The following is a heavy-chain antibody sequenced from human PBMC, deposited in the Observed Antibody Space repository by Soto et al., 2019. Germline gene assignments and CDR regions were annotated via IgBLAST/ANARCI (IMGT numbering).Heavy chain of an antibody. V-gene: IGHV3-33*01. CDR1: GFTLSSYA. CDR2: IWYDGSNK. Sequence: QVQLVESGGGVVQPGRSLRLSCTASGFTLSSYAMHWVRKAPGKGLAWVAVIWYDGSNKYYPDSVKGLFTNSRNTTNNTIYLQMNSPSAEGTAVYYCARGSQIQQLRALNFWGQGTLVTV. J-gene: IGHJ4*02. D-gene: IGHD1-1*01. CDR3: ARGSQIQQLRALNF.